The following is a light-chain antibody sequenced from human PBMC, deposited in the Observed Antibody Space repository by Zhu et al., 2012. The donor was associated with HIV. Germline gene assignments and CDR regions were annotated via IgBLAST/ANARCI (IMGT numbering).Light chain of an antibody. CDR1: QTVSRNY. CDR2: SAS. J-gene: IGKJ2*01. Sequence: EIVLTQSPGTLSLSPGERATLSCRASQTVSRNYLAWYQQKPGQPPRLLIYSASRRVTGIPDRFSGSGSGTDFTLTISRLEPEDFAVYYCQHYFPSPMYTFGQGTKLEIK. V-gene: IGKV3-20*01. CDR3: QHYFPSPMYT.